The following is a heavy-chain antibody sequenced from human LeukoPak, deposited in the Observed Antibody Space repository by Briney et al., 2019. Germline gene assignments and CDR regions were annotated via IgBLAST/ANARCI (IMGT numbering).Heavy chain of an antibody. V-gene: IGHV4-39*01. J-gene: IGHJ3*02. Sequence: PSETLSLTCTVSGGSISSSSYYWGWIRQPPGKGLEWIGSIYYSGSTYYNPSLKSRVTISVDTSKNQFSLKLSSVTAADTAVYYCARHLNADGDFRLWVFDIWGQGTMVTVSS. CDR2: IYYSGST. D-gene: IGHD4-17*01. CDR3: ARHLNADGDFRLWVFDI. CDR1: GGSISSSSYY.